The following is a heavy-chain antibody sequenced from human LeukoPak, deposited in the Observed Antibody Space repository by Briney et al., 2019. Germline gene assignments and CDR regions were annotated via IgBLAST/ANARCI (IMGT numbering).Heavy chain of an antibody. CDR3: ARLGITMVRGVPWWFDP. CDR1: GYTFTGYY. J-gene: IGHJ5*02. Sequence: GASVEVSCKASGYTFTGYYVHWVRQAPGQGLEWMGWINPNSGGTNYAQKFQGRVTMTRDTSISTAYMELSRLRSDDTAVYYCARLGITMVRGVPWWFDPWGQGTLVTVSS. V-gene: IGHV1-2*02. D-gene: IGHD3-10*01. CDR2: INPNSGGT.